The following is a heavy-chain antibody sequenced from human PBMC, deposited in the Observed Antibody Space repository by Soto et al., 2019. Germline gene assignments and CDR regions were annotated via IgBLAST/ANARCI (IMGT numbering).Heavy chain of an antibody. J-gene: IGHJ6*02. D-gene: IGHD3-22*01. Sequence: GGSLRLSCAASGFTFSSYSMNWFRQSPGKGLEWVSSISSSSSYIYYADSVKGRSTISRDNAKNSLYMQMNSLRAEDTAVYYCARGDENYYDSSGYYGQYYYGMDVWGQGTTVTVSS. CDR1: GFTFSSYS. CDR3: ARGDENYYDSSGYYGQYYYGMDV. CDR2: ISSSSSYI. V-gene: IGHV3-21*01.